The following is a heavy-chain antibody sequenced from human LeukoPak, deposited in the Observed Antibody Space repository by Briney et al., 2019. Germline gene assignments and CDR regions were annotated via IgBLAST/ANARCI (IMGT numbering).Heavy chain of an antibody. D-gene: IGHD2/OR15-2a*01. CDR3: ARATRGDLLSEF. J-gene: IGHJ4*02. CDR1: GYTFANYD. V-gene: IGHV1-8*01. Sequence: ASVKVSCKTSGYTFANYDITWVRQAPGRGLAWMGWMNPYSTNTGYARQFQGRLSMTRDISITTAYMELSSLSSEDTAVYYCARATRGDLLSEFWGQGSLITVSS. CDR2: MNPYSTNT.